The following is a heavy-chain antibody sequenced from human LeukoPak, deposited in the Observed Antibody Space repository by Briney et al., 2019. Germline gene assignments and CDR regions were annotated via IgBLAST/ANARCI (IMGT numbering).Heavy chain of an antibody. Sequence: TSQTLSLTCTVSGGSISSNDHSWSWIRQPPGKGLEWIGYIYHSGSTYYNPSLKSRVTISVDRSKNQFSLKLSSVTAADTAVYYCAREGPYPFYGMDVWGQGTTVTVSS. CDR1: GGSISSNDHS. CDR2: IYHSGST. CDR3: AREGPYPFYGMDV. V-gene: IGHV4-30-2*01. J-gene: IGHJ6*02.